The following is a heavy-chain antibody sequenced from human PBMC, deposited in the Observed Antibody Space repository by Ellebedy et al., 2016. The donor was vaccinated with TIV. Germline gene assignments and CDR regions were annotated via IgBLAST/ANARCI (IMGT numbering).Heavy chain of an antibody. D-gene: IGHD6-19*01. V-gene: IGHV3-23*01. Sequence: GESLKISXAASGFTFSSYAMSWVRQAPGKGLEWVSAISGSGGSTYYADSVKGRFTISRDNSKNTLYLQMNSLRAEDTAVYYCAKDLLLQWLAIGRQGYFDYWGQGTLVTVSS. J-gene: IGHJ4*02. CDR2: ISGSGGST. CDR3: AKDLLLQWLAIGRQGYFDY. CDR1: GFTFSSYA.